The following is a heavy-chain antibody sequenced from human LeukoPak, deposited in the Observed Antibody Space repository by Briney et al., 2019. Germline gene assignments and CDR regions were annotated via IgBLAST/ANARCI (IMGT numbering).Heavy chain of an antibody. CDR3: AREDYFYGSGHFDY. D-gene: IGHD3-10*01. CDR1: GFTFSDYY. Sequence: GGSLRLSCAASGFTFSDYYMSWIRQAPGKGLEWVSYITNSGSTIHYADSVEGRFTISRDNANNSLYLQMNSLRAEGTAVYYCAREDYFYGSGHFDYWGQGTRVTVSP. V-gene: IGHV3-11*01. CDR2: ITNSGSTI. J-gene: IGHJ4*02.